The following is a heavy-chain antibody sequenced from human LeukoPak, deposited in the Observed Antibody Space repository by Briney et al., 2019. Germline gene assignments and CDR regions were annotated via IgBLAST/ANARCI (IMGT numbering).Heavy chain of an antibody. V-gene: IGHV1-3*01. CDR1: GYSFTNYA. J-gene: IGHJ5*02. D-gene: IGHD1-1*01. Sequence: ASVKVSCKSSGYSFTNYAMHWVRQAPGQRLEWMGWINGGNGNTQYSENFQGRVIFTRDTSASTAYMELRSLTSADTAVFYCARAVASTSGLWFDPWGQGTLVTVSS. CDR3: ARAVASTSGLWFDP. CDR2: INGGNGNT.